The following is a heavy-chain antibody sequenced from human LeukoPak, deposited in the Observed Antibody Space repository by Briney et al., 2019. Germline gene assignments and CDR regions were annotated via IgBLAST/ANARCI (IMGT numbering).Heavy chain of an antibody. CDR3: ARGMTRWLQFRPLDY. V-gene: IGHV4-59*12. CDR1: GGSISSYY. D-gene: IGHD5-24*01. CDR2: IYYSGTT. Sequence: PSETLSLTCTVSGGSISSYYWTWIRQPPGKGLEWIGYIYYSGTTNYNPSLKSRVTISVKTSKKQFSLQLSSMTAAATAVYYFARGMTRWLQFRPLDYWGQGTLVTVSS. J-gene: IGHJ4*02.